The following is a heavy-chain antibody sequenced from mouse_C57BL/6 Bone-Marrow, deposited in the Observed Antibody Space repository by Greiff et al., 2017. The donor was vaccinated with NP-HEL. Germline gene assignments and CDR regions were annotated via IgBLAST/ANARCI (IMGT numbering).Heavy chain of an antibody. Sequence: EVKLVESGGGLVQPGGSLKLSCAASGFTFSDYGMAWVRQAPRKGPEWVAFISNLAYSIYYADTVTGRFTISRENATNTLYLEMSSLRSEDTAMYYCSGHYDVYYGFAYWGQGTLVTVSA. CDR1: GFTFSDYG. D-gene: IGHD2-3*01. CDR3: SGHYDVYYGFAY. J-gene: IGHJ3*01. V-gene: IGHV5-15*01. CDR2: ISNLAYSI.